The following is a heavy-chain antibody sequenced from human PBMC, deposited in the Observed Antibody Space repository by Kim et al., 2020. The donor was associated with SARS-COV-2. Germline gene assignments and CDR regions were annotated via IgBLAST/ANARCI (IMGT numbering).Heavy chain of an antibody. CDR2: INHSGST. Sequence: SETLSLTCAVYGGSFSGYYWSWIRQPPGKGLEWIGEINHSGSTNYNPSLKSRVTISVDTSKNQFSLKLSSVIAADTAVYYCASGAGVVTAIRYDYWGQGTLVTVSS. D-gene: IGHD2-21*02. J-gene: IGHJ4*02. CDR3: ASGAGVVTAIRYDY. V-gene: IGHV4-34*01. CDR1: GGSFSGYY.